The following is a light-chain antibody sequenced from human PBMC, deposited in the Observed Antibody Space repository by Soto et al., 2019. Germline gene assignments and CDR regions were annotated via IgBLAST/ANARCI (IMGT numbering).Light chain of an antibody. J-gene: IGKJ2*01. CDR1: HSLVHSDGSTA. Sequence: DIVMTQTPLSSPVTLGQPASISCRSSHSLVHSDGSTALSWLQQRPGQPPRLLIYKMSNRFSGVPDRFSGRGAATDSTLKLSRVEAEDVGVYYCMQTTQFPSTFGQGTKLEI. CDR3: MQTTQFPST. V-gene: IGKV2-24*01. CDR2: KMS.